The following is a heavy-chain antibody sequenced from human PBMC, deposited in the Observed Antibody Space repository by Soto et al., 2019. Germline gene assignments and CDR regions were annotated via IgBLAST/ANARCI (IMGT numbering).Heavy chain of an antibody. V-gene: IGHV3-43*01. CDR2: ISWDGGST. D-gene: IGHD5-12*01. J-gene: IGHJ6*02. Sequence: GGSLRLSCAASGFTFDDYTMHWVRQAPGKGLEWVSLISWDGGSTYYADSVKGRFTISRDNSKNSLYLQMNSLRTEDTALYYCAKDLGYSGYDSGMDVWGQGTTVNVS. CDR3: AKDLGYSGYDSGMDV. CDR1: GFTFDDYT.